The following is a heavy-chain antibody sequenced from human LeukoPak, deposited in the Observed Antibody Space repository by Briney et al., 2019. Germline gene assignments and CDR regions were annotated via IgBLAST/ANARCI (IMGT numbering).Heavy chain of an antibody. V-gene: IGHV3-21*01. Sequence: GGFLRLSCAASGFTFSSYSMNWVRQAPGKGLEWVSSISSSSSYIYYADSVKGRFTISRDNAKNSLYLQMNSLRAEDTAVYYCARVLLGSGDAFDIWGQGTMVTVSS. CDR1: GFTFSSYS. D-gene: IGHD6-19*01. CDR2: ISSSSSYI. J-gene: IGHJ3*02. CDR3: ARVLLGSGDAFDI.